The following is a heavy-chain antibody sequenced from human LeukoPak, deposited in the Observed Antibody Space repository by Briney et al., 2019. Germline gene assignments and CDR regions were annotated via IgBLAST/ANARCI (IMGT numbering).Heavy chain of an antibody. CDR1: GGSFSGYY. CDR3: AGGYLVGYYDSSGYYYYFDY. V-gene: IGHV4-34*01. J-gene: IGHJ4*02. CDR2: INHSGST. D-gene: IGHD3-22*01. Sequence: SETLSLTCAVYGGSFSGYYWSWIRQPPGKGLEWIGEINHSGSTNYNPSLKSRVTISVDTSKNQFSLKLSSVTAADTAVYYCAGGYLVGYYDSSGYYYYFDYWGQGTLVTVSS.